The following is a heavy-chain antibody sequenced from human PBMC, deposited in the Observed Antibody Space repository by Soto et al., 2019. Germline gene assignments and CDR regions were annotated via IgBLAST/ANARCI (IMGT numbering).Heavy chain of an antibody. Sequence: ASVKVSCKTSGYTFTSYSIHWVRQAPGQRPGWMGWINTANGNTNYSQKFQGRVTISRDNAKNSLYLQMNSLRAEDTAVYYCARDLNRGGSIWDTGYYYGMDVWGQGTTVTVSS. CDR1: GYTFTSYS. CDR3: ARDLNRGGSIWDTGYYYGMDV. V-gene: IGHV1-3*04. D-gene: IGHD7-27*01. J-gene: IGHJ6*02. CDR2: INTANGNT.